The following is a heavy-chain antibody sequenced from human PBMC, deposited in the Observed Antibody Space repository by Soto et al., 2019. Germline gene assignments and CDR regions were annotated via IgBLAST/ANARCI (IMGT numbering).Heavy chain of an antibody. D-gene: IGHD1-1*01. CDR3: ARGSWDDVSGHYYMDV. CDR1: GDSVSSNSAG. CDR2: TYYKSKWYY. J-gene: IGHJ6*03. V-gene: IGHV6-1*01. Sequence: SQTLSRTCDIPGDSVSSNSAGWNWIRQTPSRGFEWLGRTYYKSKWYYTYAASVKSRITVSPDTSKNQFSLQLTSVTPEDTAVYYCARGSWDDVSGHYYMDVWDKGTTVTVSS.